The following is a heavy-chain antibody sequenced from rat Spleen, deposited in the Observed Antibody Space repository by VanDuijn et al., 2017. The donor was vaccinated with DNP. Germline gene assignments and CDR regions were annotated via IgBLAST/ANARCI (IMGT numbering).Heavy chain of an antibody. CDR3: ARGSTSIYWYFDF. V-gene: IGHV5-22*01. D-gene: IGHD3-1*01. CDR2: SSPSGSRT. Sequence: EVQLVESGGGLVQPGRSLKLSCAASGFTFSNYYMAWVRQAPKKGLEWVAASSPSGSRTYYADSVTGRFTISRDDAKSGLYLQMNSLKSEDTATYYCARGSTSIYWYFDFWGPGTMVTVSS. CDR1: GFTFSNYY. J-gene: IGHJ1*01.